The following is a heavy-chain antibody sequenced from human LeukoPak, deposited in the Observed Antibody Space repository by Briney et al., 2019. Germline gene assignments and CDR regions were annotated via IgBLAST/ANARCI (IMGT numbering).Heavy chain of an antibody. D-gene: IGHD6-19*01. V-gene: IGHV4-34*01. Sequence: PSETLSLTCAVYGGSFSGYYWSWIRQPPGKGLEWIGEINHSGSTNYNPSLKSRVTISVDTSKNQFSLKLSSVTAADTAVYYCARVGLRRTAVAGINYWGQGTLVTVSS. J-gene: IGHJ4*02. CDR1: GGSFSGYY. CDR2: INHSGST. CDR3: ARVGLRRTAVAGINY.